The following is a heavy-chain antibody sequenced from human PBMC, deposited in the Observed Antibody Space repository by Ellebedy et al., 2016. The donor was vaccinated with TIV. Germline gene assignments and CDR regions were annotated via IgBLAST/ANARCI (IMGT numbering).Heavy chain of an antibody. J-gene: IGHJ5*02. CDR2: IYYSGSA. V-gene: IGHV4-39*07. CDR3: ARDPAPPRGRFDT. Sequence: MPSETLSLTCTVSGGSISNSDYYWNWIRQPPGKGLEWIGSIYYSGSAYYNPSLKSRVTVSVDTSKNQFSLNLSSVTAAETAVYYCARDPAPPRGRFDTWGQGTLVTVSS. CDR1: GGSISNSDYY.